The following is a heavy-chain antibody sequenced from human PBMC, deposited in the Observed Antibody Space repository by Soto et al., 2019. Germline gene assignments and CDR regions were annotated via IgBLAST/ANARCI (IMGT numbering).Heavy chain of an antibody. D-gene: IGHD6-19*01. V-gene: IGHV4-61*01. CDR2: IYYSGST. CDR1: DGSVSSGSYY. J-gene: IGHJ5*02. Sequence: SQTRSLTCTVADGSVSSGSYYRILIQQPPGKGLEWIGYIYYSGSTNYNPSLKSRVTISVDTSKNQFSLKLSSVTAADTAVYYCARDREAVAGTGWFDPWGQGTLVTVSS. CDR3: ARDREAVAGTGWFDP.